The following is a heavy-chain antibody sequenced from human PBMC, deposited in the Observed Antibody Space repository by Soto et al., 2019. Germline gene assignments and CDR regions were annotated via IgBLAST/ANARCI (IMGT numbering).Heavy chain of an antibody. CDR1: GYTFTNYG. CDR2: INTYHGNT. Sequence: QVQLVQSGAELKKPGASVKVSCKASGYTFTNYGISWVRQAPGQGLEWMGWINTYHGNTKYAQKLQGRVTMTKDSSTSTAYREPTRLRSDDTAVYYWARSPGYSASWGYFFSGVKIWGQGTTVIVSS. CDR3: ARSPGYSASWGYFFSGVKI. D-gene: IGHD6-13*01. V-gene: IGHV1-18*01. J-gene: IGHJ6*01.